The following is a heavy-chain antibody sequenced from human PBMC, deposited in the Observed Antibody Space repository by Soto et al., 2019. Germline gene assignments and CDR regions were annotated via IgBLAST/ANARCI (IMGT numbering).Heavy chain of an antibody. V-gene: IGHV1-2*02. CDR2: INPDNGGT. J-gene: IGHJ4*02. CDR3: TRSTQYSASLEFDF. D-gene: IGHD5-12*01. Sequence: ASVKVSCKASGYTFTDYFIHWVRQAPGQGLEWMGWINPDNGGTVYAQKFQGRITMARDTPVSTVYMELSGLRSGDTAVYYCTRSTQYSASLEFDFWGQGSLVTVSS. CDR1: GYTFTDYF.